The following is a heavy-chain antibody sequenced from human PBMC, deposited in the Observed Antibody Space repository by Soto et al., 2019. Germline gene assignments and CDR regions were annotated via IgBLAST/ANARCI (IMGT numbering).Heavy chain of an antibody. CDR1: GFTFSSYS. CDR3: AREAVAGTEYFDY. J-gene: IGHJ4*02. CDR2: ISSSSSYI. Sequence: EVQLVESGGGLVKPGGSLRLSCAASGFTFSSYSMNCVRQAPGKGLEWVSSISSSSSYIYYADSVKGRFTISRDNAKNSLYMQMNSVRAEDTSVYYCAREAVAGTEYFDYWGQGTLVTVSS. V-gene: IGHV3-21*01. D-gene: IGHD6-19*01.